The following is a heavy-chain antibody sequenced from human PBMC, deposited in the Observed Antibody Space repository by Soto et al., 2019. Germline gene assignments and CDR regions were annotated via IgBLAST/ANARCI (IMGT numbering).Heavy chain of an antibody. Sequence: GESLKISCRVSGYSFASQWISWVRQVPGKGLEWMGIIYPGDSDTRYSPSFQGQVTISADKSISTAYLQWSSLKASDTAMYYCAREGRGSSSSPYYYGMDVWGQGTTVTVSS. CDR3: AREGRGSSSSPYYYGMDV. V-gene: IGHV5-51*01. CDR1: GYSFASQW. J-gene: IGHJ6*02. CDR2: IYPGDSDT. D-gene: IGHD6-6*01.